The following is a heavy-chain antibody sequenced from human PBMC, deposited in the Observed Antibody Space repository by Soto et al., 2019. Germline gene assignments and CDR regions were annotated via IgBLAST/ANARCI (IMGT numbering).Heavy chain of an antibody. J-gene: IGHJ3*02. Sequence: PGGSLRLSCAASGFTFSSYAMSWVRQAPGKGLEWVSAISGSGGSTYYADSVKGRFTISRDNSKNTLYLQMNSLRAEDTAVYYCAKVMAAPSSGWYVFPGAFDIWGQGTMVTVS. CDR2: ISGSGGST. CDR3: AKVMAAPSSGWYVFPGAFDI. V-gene: IGHV3-23*01. D-gene: IGHD6-19*01. CDR1: GFTFSSYA.